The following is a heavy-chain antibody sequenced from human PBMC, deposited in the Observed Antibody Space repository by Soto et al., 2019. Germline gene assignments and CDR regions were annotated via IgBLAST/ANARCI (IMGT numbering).Heavy chain of an antibody. D-gene: IGHD3-22*01. CDR1: GLTLSSEW. CDR2: IKQDGSET. V-gene: IGHV3-7*03. CDR3: AVDFGDDSSGYYYSY. J-gene: IGHJ4*02. Sequence: GGSLRLSCTASGLTLSSEWMSWVRQAPRGGKEWEGNIKQDGSETSYVDSETVRFTISRDNAKNSLYLQRNSLRPEDTVVYYCAVDFGDDSSGYYYSYWGQGTLVTVSS.